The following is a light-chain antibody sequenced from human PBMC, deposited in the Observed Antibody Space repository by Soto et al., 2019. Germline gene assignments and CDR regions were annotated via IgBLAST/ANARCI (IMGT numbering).Light chain of an antibody. CDR3: QQYNSFIWT. CDR1: QSISSW. CDR2: KAS. V-gene: IGKV1-5*03. Sequence: DIQMTQSPSTLSASVGDRVTIVCRASQSISSWLAWYQQKPGKAPKLLISKASNLDSGVPSRFSGSGSGTESNLTISSLQPEDFATYYCQQYNSFIWTFGRGTKV. J-gene: IGKJ1*01.